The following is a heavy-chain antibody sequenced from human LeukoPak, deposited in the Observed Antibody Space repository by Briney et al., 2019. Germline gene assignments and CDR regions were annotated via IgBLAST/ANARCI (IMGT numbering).Heavy chain of an antibody. CDR1: GGSISSGGYY. J-gene: IGHJ5*02. V-gene: IGHV4-39*01. CDR2: IYYSRTT. D-gene: IGHD2/OR15-2a*01. CDR3: ARHENLQNWFDP. Sequence: KPSETLSLTCTVSGGSISSGGYYWGWIRQPPGKGLEWIGSIYYSRTTYYNPSLKSRVTISVDSSKNQFSLNLSSVTATDTAVYYCARHENLQNWFDPWGQGTLVTVCS.